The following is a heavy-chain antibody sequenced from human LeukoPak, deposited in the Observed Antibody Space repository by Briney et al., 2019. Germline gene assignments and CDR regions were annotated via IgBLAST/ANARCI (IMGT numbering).Heavy chain of an antibody. CDR3: ARDRHYYGSSGYSIDPFDI. J-gene: IGHJ3*02. V-gene: IGHV3-7*05. D-gene: IGHD3-22*01. Sequence: PGGSVRLSCAASGFTFSIYCMMWVRETRGKGLVGVANIKQDGSEKYYVNSVKGRFTISKHNAKNSLYLQMNSLTAKDPAVYYCARDRHYYGSSGYSIDPFDIWGQGTMVTVS. CDR2: IKQDGSEK. CDR1: GFTFSIYC.